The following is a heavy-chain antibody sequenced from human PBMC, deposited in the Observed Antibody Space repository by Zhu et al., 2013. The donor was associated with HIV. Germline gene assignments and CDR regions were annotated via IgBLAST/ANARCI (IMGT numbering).Heavy chain of an antibody. J-gene: IGHJ5*02. V-gene: IGHV1-8*01. CDR1: GYTFTSYD. D-gene: IGHD3-16*01. CDR2: MNPNSGQT. Sequence: QVQLVQSGAEVKKSGASVKVSCKASGYTFTSYDINWVRQATGQGLEWMGWMNPNSGQTGYAQKFQGRVTMTTNTSVGTAYMELSSLRSGDTAIYYCARRLISSALFAPWGQGTLVTVSS. CDR3: ARRLISSALFAP.